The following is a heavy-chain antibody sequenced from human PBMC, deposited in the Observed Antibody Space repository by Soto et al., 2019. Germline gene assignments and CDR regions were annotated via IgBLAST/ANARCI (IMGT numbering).Heavy chain of an antibody. Sequence: LRLSCAASGFTFSSYSMNWVRQAPGKGLEWVSYISSSSSTIYYADSVKGRFTISRDNAKNSLYLQMNSLRDEDTAVYYCARGGKYSSSSHTFDYWGQGTLVTVSS. V-gene: IGHV3-48*02. J-gene: IGHJ4*02. CDR3: ARGGKYSSSSHTFDY. CDR2: ISSSSSTI. D-gene: IGHD6-6*01. CDR1: GFTFSSYS.